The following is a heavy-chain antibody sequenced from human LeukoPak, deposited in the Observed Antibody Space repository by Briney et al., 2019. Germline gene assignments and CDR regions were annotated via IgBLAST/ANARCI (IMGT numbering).Heavy chain of an antibody. D-gene: IGHD6-13*01. J-gene: IGHJ6*02. CDR2: IGTAGDT. CDR1: GFTFSSYD. Sequence: PGGSLRLSCAASGFTFSSYDMHWVRQATGKGLEWVSAIGTAGDTYYPGSVKGRFTISRENAKNSLYLQMNSLRAGDTAVYYCARDRKQQLDVYYYYGMDVWGQGTTVTVSS. V-gene: IGHV3-13*01. CDR3: ARDRKQQLDVYYYYGMDV.